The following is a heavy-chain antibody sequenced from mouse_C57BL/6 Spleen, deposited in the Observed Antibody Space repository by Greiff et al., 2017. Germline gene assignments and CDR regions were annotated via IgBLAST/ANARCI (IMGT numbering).Heavy chain of an antibody. Sequence: QVHVKQSGPELVKPGASVKISCKASGYAFSSSWMNWVKQRPGKGLEWIGRIYPGDGDTNYNGKFKGKATLTVDKPSSTAYMQLSSLTSEDSAVYYCARCEDSNSWFAYWGQGTLVTVSA. CDR2: IYPGDGDT. V-gene: IGHV1-82*01. J-gene: IGHJ3*01. CDR1: GYAFSSSW. D-gene: IGHD2-5*01. CDR3: ARCEDSNSWFAY.